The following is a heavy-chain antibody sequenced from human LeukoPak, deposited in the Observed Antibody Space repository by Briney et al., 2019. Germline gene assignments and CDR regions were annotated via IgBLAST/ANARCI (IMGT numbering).Heavy chain of an antibody. Sequence: SETLSLTCTVSGGSINSYYWNWIRQPPGKGLEWIGYIHYTGSTGYNASLKSRVTISVDTPKNQFSLKLSSVTAADTAVYYCARSVRGIIFWFDPWGQGNLVTVSS. CDR1: GGSINSYY. J-gene: IGHJ5*02. CDR3: ARSVRGIIFWFDP. CDR2: IHYTGST. V-gene: IGHV4-59*01. D-gene: IGHD3-10*01.